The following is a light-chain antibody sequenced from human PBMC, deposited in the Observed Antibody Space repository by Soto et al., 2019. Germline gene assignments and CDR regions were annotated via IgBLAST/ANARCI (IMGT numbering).Light chain of an antibody. Sequence: IVLTQSPATLSLSPGARATLSCRAGQSVSNYLAWYQQKPGQAPRLLIYDTFNRATGIPARFSGSGSGTDFTLTISSLEPEDLAVYFCVQQSTWPWTSGQGTKVEIK. CDR1: QSVSNY. J-gene: IGKJ1*01. V-gene: IGKV3-11*01. CDR3: VQQSTWPWT. CDR2: DTF.